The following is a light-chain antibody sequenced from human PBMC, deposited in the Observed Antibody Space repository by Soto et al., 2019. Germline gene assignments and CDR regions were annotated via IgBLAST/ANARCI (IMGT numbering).Light chain of an antibody. J-gene: IGKJ1*01. V-gene: IGKV1-5*01. CDR3: KQYDVSWK. Sequence: DIQMTQSPSTLSASVGDRVTITCRASQSISNWLSWYQQKPGKAPKLLIYDASNLENGVPSRFSGSGSGTEFTLTISSLQPDDFAAYYCKQYDVSWKFGQGTKGDIK. CDR2: DAS. CDR1: QSISNW.